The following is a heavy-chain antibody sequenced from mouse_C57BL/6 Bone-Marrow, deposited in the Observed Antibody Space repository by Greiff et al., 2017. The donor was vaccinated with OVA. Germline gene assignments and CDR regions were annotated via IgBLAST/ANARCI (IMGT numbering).Heavy chain of an antibody. D-gene: IGHD1-1*02. CDR3: ARTYGYIDY. CDR2: LRSGSSTI. CDR1: GFTFSDYG. J-gene: IGHJ2*01. V-gene: IGHV5-17*01. Sequence: EVKLMESGGGLVKPGGSLKLSCAASGFTFSDYGMHWVRQAPEKGLEWVAYLRSGSSTIYYAEPVKGRFTISRDNAKNTLFLQMTSLRSEDTAMYYCARTYGYIDYWGQGTTLTVSS.